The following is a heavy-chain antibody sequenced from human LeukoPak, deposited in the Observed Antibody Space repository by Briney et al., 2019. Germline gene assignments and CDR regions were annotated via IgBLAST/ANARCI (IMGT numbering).Heavy chain of an antibody. J-gene: IGHJ4*02. V-gene: IGHV1-24*01. CDR2: FDPEDGET. Sequence: ASVKVSCKVSGYTLTDLSMHWVRQAPGKGLEWMGGFDPEDGETIFSQKFQGRVTMTRDMSTSTVYMELSSLRSEDTAVYYCAGGPGIAAAVAGSDYWGQGTLVTVSS. D-gene: IGHD6-13*01. CDR3: AGGPGIAAAVAGSDY. CDR1: GYTLTDLS.